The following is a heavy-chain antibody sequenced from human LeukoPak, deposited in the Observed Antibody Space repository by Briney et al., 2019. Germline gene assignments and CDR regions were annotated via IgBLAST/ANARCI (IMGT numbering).Heavy chain of an antibody. V-gene: IGHV3-48*02. CDR2: ISSSSTTI. J-gene: IGHJ4*02. Sequence: PGGSLRPSCAASGITSSSYSMDWVRQAPGKGLEWVSYISSSSTTIYYADSVKGRFTISTDNAKNSLYLQMNSLRDEDTAVYSCASASTGSSSWYLNYFDCWGQGTLVTLSS. CDR1: GITSSSYS. D-gene: IGHD6-13*01. CDR3: ASASTGSSSWYLNYFDC.